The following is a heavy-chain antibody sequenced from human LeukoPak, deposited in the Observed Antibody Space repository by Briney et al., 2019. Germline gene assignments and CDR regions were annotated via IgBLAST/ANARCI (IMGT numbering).Heavy chain of an antibody. CDR2: INHSGST. J-gene: IGHJ6*02. D-gene: IGHD5-12*01. CDR1: GGSFSGYY. V-gene: IGHV4-34*01. CDR3: ARGQKVATIPEGYYYYYGMDV. Sequence: PSETLSLTCAVYGGSFSGYYWSWIRQPPGKGLEWIGEINHSGSTNYNPSLKSRVTISVDTSKNQFSLKLSSVTAADTAVYYCARGQKVATIPEGYYYYYGMDVWGQGTTVTVSS.